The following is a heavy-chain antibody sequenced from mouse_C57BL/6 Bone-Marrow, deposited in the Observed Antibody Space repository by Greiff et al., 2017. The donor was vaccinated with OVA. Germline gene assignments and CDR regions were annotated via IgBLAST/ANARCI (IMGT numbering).Heavy chain of an antibody. V-gene: IGHV1-85*01. CDR1: GYTFTSYD. J-gene: IGHJ1*03. D-gene: IGHD1-1*01. CDR3: ARSFTTVVEDWDFDV. CDR2: IYPSDGST. Sequence: QVQLQQSGPELVKPGASVKLSCKASGYTFTSYDINWVKQRPGQGLAWIGWIYPSDGSTKYNEKFKGKATLTVDTSSSTAYMELHSLTSEDSAVYFCARSFTTVVEDWDFDVWGTGTTVTVSS.